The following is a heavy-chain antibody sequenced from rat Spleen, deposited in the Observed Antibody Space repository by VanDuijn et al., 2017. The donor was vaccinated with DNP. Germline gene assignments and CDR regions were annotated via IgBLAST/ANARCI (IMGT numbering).Heavy chain of an antibody. D-gene: IGHD1-2*01. CDR2: ISASGGST. CDR3: ARHRVTIAAISSYYWYFDF. V-gene: IGHV5-7*01. Sequence: EVQLVESGGGLVQPGRSLKLSCTVSGFTFSDYNMAWVRQAPKKGLEWVATISASGGSTYYRDSVKGRFTISRDNAKSTLYLQMDSLRSEDTATYYWARHRVTIAAISSYYWYFDFWGPGTMVTVSS. J-gene: IGHJ1*01. CDR1: GFTFSDYN.